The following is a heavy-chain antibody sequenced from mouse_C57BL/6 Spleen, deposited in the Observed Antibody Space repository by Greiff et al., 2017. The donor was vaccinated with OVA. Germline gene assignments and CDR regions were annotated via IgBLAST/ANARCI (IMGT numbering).Heavy chain of an antibody. CDR2: IYPGDGDT. Sequence: QVQLKQSGPELVKPGASVKISCKASGYAFSSSWMNWVKQRPGKGLEWIGRIYPGDGDTNYNGKFKGKATLTADKSSSTAYMQLSSLTSEDSAVYFCAREAYGSTSAWFAYWGQGTLVTVSA. CDR3: AREAYGSTSAWFAY. D-gene: IGHD1-1*01. V-gene: IGHV1-82*01. J-gene: IGHJ3*01. CDR1: GYAFSSSW.